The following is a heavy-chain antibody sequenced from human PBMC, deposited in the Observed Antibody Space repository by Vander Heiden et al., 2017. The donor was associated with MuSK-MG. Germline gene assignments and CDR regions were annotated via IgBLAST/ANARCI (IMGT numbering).Heavy chain of an antibody. V-gene: IGHV3-21*01. CDR1: GFTCRSYS. J-gene: IGHJ4*02. D-gene: IGHD3-16*02. Sequence: EVQLVESGGGLVKPGGSLSLSCAASGFTCRSYSMNWVRQAPGKGLEWVSSISSSSSYIYYADSVKGRFTISRDNAKNSLYLQMNSLRAEDTAVYYCARGYIWGSYRYTELFDYWGQGTLVTVSS. CDR2: ISSSSSYI. CDR3: ARGYIWGSYRYTELFDY.